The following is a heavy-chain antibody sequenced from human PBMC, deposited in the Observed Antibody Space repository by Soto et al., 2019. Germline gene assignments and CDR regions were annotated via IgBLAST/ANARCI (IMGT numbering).Heavy chain of an antibody. V-gene: IGHV4-30-4*01. CDR2: ISYSGTT. J-gene: IGHJ4*02. CDR3: ATMGTTVTGLYYFDY. D-gene: IGHD4-17*01. Sequence: QVQLPESGPGLVKPSQTLSLTCTVSGGSISSGNYYWSSIRQPPGKVLEWIGFISYSGTTHHGASLSSRVSISVDASKSQFSLDLSSVTAADTAVYYCATMGTTVTGLYYFDYWGQGTLVTVSS. CDR1: GGSISSGNYY.